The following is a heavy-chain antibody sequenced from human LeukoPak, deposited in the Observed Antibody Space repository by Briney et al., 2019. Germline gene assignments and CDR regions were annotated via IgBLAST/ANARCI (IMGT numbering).Heavy chain of an antibody. CDR3: ARESAVATGAFDY. J-gene: IGHJ4*02. CDR2: ITGSGDIS. V-gene: IGHV3-48*01. CDR1: GFPQCHYG. D-gene: IGHD5-12*01. Sequence: GGSLRLSCVACGFPQCHYGIMGLRQAPGRGVEGVSHITGSGDISHYADSVQGRFTISRDNDKNSLFLQMSSLRGEDTAVYYCARESAVATGAFDYWGRGTLVTVSS.